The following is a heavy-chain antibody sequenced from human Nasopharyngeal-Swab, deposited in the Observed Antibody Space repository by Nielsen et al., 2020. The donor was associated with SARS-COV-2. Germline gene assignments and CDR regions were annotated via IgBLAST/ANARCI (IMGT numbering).Heavy chain of an antibody. CDR3: SIEPRFYDFWSGYSGAFDI. CDR2: IRSKPYGVTK. CDR1: GFTFGDYA. D-gene: IGHD3-3*01. J-gene: IGHJ3*02. Sequence: GESLKISCATSGFTFGDYAMSWFRQAPGKGLEWVGFIRSKPYGVTKEYAASVKGRFTISRDDSKRISYLQLNSLKTEDTAVYYCSIEPRFYDFWSGYSGAFDIWGQGTMVTVSS. V-gene: IGHV3-49*03.